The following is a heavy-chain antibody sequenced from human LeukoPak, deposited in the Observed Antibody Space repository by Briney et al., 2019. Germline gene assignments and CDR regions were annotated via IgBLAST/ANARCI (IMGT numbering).Heavy chain of an antibody. CDR3: ARGGAARPDY. J-gene: IGHJ4*02. V-gene: IGHV3-48*01. CDR1: GFTFNDYG. D-gene: IGHD6-6*01. Sequence: PGGSLRLSCAASGFTFNDYGMDWVRQTPGKGLEWVSYISSNTRTIDYADSVRGRFTISRDNAKNSLYLQMNSLRAEDTAVYYCARGGAARPDYWGQGTLLTVSS. CDR2: ISSNTRTI.